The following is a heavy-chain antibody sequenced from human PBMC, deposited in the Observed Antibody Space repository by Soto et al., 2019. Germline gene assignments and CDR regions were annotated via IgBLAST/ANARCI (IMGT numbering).Heavy chain of an antibody. CDR3: ARQTPHYYDSSGYQGWPDY. Sequence: GESLKISCKGSGYSFTSYWIGWVRQMPGKGLEWMGIIYPGDSDTRYSPSFQGQVTISADKSISTAYLQWSSLRASDTAMYYCARQTPHYYDSSGYQGWPDYWGQGTLVTVSS. D-gene: IGHD3-22*01. J-gene: IGHJ4*02. CDR1: GYSFTSYW. CDR2: IYPGDSDT. V-gene: IGHV5-51*01.